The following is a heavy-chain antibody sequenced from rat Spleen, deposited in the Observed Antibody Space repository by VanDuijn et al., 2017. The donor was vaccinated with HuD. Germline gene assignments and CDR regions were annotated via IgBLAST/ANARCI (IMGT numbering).Heavy chain of an antibody. V-gene: IGHV5-22*01. CDR3: AGRMALYFDY. CDR2: ISYEGSTT. J-gene: IGHJ2*01. CDR1: GFTFSEYY. Sequence: EVQLVESGGGLVQPGRSLKLSCAASGFTFSEYYMAWVRQAPKKGLVWVASISYEGSTTYYGDSVKGRFTISRDNAKSTLYLQRNSLRSEDTVSYYCAGRMALYFDYWGQGDMVTVSS.